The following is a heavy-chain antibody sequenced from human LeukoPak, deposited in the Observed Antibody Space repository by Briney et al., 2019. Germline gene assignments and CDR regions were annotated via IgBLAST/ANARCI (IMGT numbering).Heavy chain of an antibody. CDR3: AELGITMIGGV. V-gene: IGHV3-48*03. Sequence: GGSLRLSCAASGFTFGIYAMNWVRQAPGKGLEWVSYIGPSGSNIYYADSVKGRFTISRDNAKNSLYLQMNSLRAEDTAVYYCAELGITMIGGVWGKGTTVTISS. J-gene: IGHJ6*04. D-gene: IGHD3-10*02. CDR1: GFTFGIYA. CDR2: IGPSGSNI.